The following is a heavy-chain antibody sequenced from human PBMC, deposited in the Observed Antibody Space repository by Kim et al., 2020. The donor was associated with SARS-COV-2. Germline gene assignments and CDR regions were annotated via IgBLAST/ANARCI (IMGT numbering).Heavy chain of an antibody. Sequence: TYSSYAISWVRQAPGQGLEWMGGIIPIFGTANYAQKFQGRVTITADKSTSTAYMELSSLRSEDTAVYYCARHLRGYSYGYSPYYYYGMDV. CDR3: ARHLRGYSYGYSPYYYYGMDV. CDR1: TYSSYA. D-gene: IGHD5-18*01. J-gene: IGHJ6*01. V-gene: IGHV1-69*06. CDR2: IIPIFGTA.